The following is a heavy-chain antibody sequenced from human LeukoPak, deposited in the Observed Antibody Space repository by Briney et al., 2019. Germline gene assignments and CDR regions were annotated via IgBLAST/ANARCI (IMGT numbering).Heavy chain of an antibody. CDR3: AKALYGDYTPFDY. CDR2: ISWNSGSI. J-gene: IGHJ4*02. D-gene: IGHD4-17*01. CDR1: GFTFDDYA. Sequence: GGSLRLSCAASGFTFDDYAMHWVRQAPGKGLEWVSGISWNSGSIGYADSVKGRFTISRDNAKNSLYLQMNSLRAEDTALYYCAKALYGDYTPFDYWGQGTLVTVSS. V-gene: IGHV3-9*01.